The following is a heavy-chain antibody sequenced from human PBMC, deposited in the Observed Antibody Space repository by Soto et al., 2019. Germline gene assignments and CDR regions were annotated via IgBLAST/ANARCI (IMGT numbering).Heavy chain of an antibody. CDR2: ISSSSSYT. CDR3: ARDHHRYSGYDYVDY. Sequence: QVQLVESGGGLVKPGGSLRLSCAASGFTFSDYYMSWIRQAPGKGLEWVSYISSSSSYTNYADSVKGRFTISRDNAKNSLYLQQNSLRAEDTAVYYCARDHHRYSGYDYVDYWGQGTLVTVPS. J-gene: IGHJ4*02. CDR1: GFTFSDYY. D-gene: IGHD5-12*01. V-gene: IGHV3-11*05.